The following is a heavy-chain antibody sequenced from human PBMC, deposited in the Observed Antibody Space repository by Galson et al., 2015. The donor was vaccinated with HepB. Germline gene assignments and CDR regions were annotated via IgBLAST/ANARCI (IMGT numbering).Heavy chain of an antibody. D-gene: IGHD6-6*01. Sequence: SVKVSCKASGYTFTSYGISWVRQAPGQGLEWMGWISAYNGNTNYAQKLQGRVTMTTDTSTSTAYMELRSLRSDDTAVYYCARVGYSSSSGLYYYYMDVWGKGTTVTVSS. V-gene: IGHV1-18*01. CDR1: GYTFTSYG. CDR3: ARVGYSSSSGLYYYYMDV. CDR2: ISAYNGNT. J-gene: IGHJ6*03.